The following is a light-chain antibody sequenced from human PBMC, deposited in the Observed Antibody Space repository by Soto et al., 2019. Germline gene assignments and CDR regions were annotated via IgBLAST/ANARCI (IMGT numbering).Light chain of an antibody. CDR1: SSDVDDYRY. CDR2: DGT. J-gene: IGLJ1*01. Sequence: QSVLAQPRSVSGSPGQLLTISCTGTSSDVDDYRYVSWYQQYPGKAPKLVIYDGTKRPSGVPDRFSGSNSGNTASPTISGLQAEDEADYYCCSYVTTPEIFGTGTKVPVL. CDR3: CSYVTTPEI. V-gene: IGLV2-11*01.